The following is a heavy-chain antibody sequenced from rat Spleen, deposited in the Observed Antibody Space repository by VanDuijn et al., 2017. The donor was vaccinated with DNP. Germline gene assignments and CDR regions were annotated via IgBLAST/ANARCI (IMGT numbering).Heavy chain of an antibody. CDR1: GFSLTSYH. D-gene: IGHD1-2*01. CDR3: AREGYSSSMDA. J-gene: IGHJ4*01. Sequence: QVQLKESGPGLVQPSQTLSLTCTVSGFSLTSYHVSWVRQPPGKGLEWMGVIWTGGNTAYNSLLKSRLTISRDIPKSQVFLKRNSLQTEDTATYYCAREGYSSSMDAWGQGASVTVSS. V-gene: IGHV2-43*01. CDR2: IWTGGNT.